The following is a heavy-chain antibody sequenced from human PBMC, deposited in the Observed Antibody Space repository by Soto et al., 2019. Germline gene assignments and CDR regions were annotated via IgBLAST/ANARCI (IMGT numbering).Heavy chain of an antibody. CDR1: GFTFSRYE. J-gene: IGHJ4*02. CDR2: XSXSXGXI. CDR3: AREDKYDFDY. V-gene: IGHV3-48*03. D-gene: IGHD2-15*01. Sequence: GGSLRLSCAASGFTFSRYEMHWVRQAPGMGLEXVXXXSXSXGXIXXXXSVKGRFTISRDNAKNSLYLQMNTLRAEDTAVYYCAREDKYDFDYWGQGTLVTVSS.